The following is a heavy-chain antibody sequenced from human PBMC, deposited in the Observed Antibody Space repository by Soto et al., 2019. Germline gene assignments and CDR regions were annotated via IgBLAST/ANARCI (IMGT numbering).Heavy chain of an antibody. Sequence: ASVKVSCKASGYTFTSYGISWVRQAPGQGLEWMGWISAYNGNTNYAQKLQGGVTMTTDTSTSTAYMELSSLRSEDTAVYYCARDRWSGYYSEWFDPWGQGTLVTVSS. J-gene: IGHJ5*02. V-gene: IGHV1-18*04. CDR1: GYTFTSYG. CDR2: ISAYNGNT. CDR3: ARDRWSGYYSEWFDP. D-gene: IGHD3-3*01.